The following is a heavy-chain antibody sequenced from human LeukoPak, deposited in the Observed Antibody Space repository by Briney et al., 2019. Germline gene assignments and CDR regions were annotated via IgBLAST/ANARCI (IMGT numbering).Heavy chain of an antibody. Sequence: SGTLSLTCAVSGGSISSSNWWSWVRQPPGKGLEWIGEIYHSGSTNYNPSLKGRVTISVDKSKNQFSLKLSSVTAADTAVYYCASPRSYYDSGGYYISWGQGTLVTVSS. CDR1: GGSISSSNW. V-gene: IGHV4-4*02. CDR3: ASPRSYYDSGGYYIS. D-gene: IGHD3-22*01. CDR2: IYHSGST. J-gene: IGHJ5*02.